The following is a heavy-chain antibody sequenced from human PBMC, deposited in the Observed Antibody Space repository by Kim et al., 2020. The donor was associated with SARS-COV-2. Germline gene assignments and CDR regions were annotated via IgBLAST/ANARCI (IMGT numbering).Heavy chain of an antibody. CDR1: GYTFTSYG. D-gene: IGHD6-13*01. CDR2: ISAYNGNT. CDR3: ARAGGRNSSSWYKAIVEYWFDP. Sequence: ASVKVSCKASGYTFTSYGISWVRQAPGQGLEWMGWISAYNGNTNYAQKLQGRVTMTTDTSTSTAYMELRSLRSDDTAVYYCARAGGRNSSSWYKAIVEYWFDPWGQGTLVTVSS. V-gene: IGHV1-18*04. J-gene: IGHJ5*02.